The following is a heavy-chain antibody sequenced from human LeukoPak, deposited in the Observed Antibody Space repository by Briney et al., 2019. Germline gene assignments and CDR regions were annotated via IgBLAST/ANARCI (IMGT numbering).Heavy chain of an antibody. J-gene: IGHJ4*02. CDR3: AREQGYYSVPGY. CDR2: IRSDGSST. Sequence: PGGSLRLSCAASGFIFSRYWMHWVRQAPGKGPVWVSSIRSDGSSTDYADSVKGRFTITRDNAKNTLYLQMNSLRAEDTAVYYCAREQGYYSVPGYWGQGTQVTVSS. V-gene: IGHV3-74*01. CDR1: GFIFSRYW. D-gene: IGHD3-22*01.